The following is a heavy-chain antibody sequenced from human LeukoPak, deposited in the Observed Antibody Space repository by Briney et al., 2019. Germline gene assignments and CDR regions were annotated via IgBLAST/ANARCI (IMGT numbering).Heavy chain of an antibody. D-gene: IGHD1-26*01. J-gene: IGHJ4*02. CDR3: SRESGPFCPFGH. Sequence: PSESLSLTCGVSGGSITTTNYWSWVRQPPGGGLEWIGEISLAARTPYNPSLKSRVNISIDESKSHLYLNLASVTAADTAVYYCSRESGPFCPFGHWGQGALVAVTS. CDR1: GGSITTTNY. V-gene: IGHV4-4*02. CDR2: ISLAART.